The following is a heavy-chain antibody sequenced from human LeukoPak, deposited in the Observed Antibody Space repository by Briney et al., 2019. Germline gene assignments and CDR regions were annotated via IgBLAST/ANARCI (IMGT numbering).Heavy chain of an antibody. V-gene: IGHV3-48*01. CDR1: GFTFSSYS. CDR2: ISSSSSTI. D-gene: IGHD5-18*01. CDR3: ARILSGYSYGGPFDY. Sequence: GGSLRLSCAASGFTFSSYSMNWVRQAPGKGLEWVSYISSSSSTIYYADSVKGRFTISRDNAKNSLYLQMNSLRAEDTAVYYCARILSGYSYGGPFDYWGQGTLVTVPS. J-gene: IGHJ4*02.